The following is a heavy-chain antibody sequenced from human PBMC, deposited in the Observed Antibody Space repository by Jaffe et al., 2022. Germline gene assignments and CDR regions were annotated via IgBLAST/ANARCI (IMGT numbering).Heavy chain of an antibody. CDR1: GGSISSSNW. V-gene: IGHV4-4*02. J-gene: IGHJ4*02. CDR3: ARNNPEVGYCSSTSCYYLDY. CDR2: IYHSGST. D-gene: IGHD2-2*01. Sequence: QVQLQESGPGLVKPSGTLSLTCAVSGGSISSSNWWSWVRQPPGKGLEWIGEIYHSGSTNYNPSLKSRVTISVDKSKNQFSLKLSSVTAADTAVYYCARNNPEVGYCSSTSCYYLDYWGQGTLVTVSS.